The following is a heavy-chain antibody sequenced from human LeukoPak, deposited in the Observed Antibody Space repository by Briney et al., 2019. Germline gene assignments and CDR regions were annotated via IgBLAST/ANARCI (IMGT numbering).Heavy chain of an antibody. V-gene: IGHV4-34*01. CDR1: GGSLSGYF. Sequence: PSETLSLTCAVYGGSLSGYFWSWIRQPPGKGLEWIGEINHSGSTSHNPSLKSRVTISVDTSKNQFSLKLSSVTAADTAVYYCAIVRGRARYYYYYYGMDVWGQGTTVTVSS. CDR2: INHSGST. J-gene: IGHJ6*02. CDR3: AIVRGRARYYYYYYGMDV. D-gene: IGHD3-10*01.